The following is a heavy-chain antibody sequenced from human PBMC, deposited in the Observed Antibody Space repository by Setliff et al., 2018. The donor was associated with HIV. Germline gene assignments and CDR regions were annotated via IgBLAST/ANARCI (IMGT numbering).Heavy chain of an antibody. J-gene: IGHJ4*02. Sequence: SETLSLTCTVSGDSISSGSHYWSWIRQPAGKGLEWIGHIYTGGNANYNPSLKSRVTISVDTSNNHFSLKLTSVTAADTAVYYCASRDTSRYFDDYWGQGTLVTVSS. CDR1: GDSISSGSHY. CDR3: ASRDTSRYFDDY. CDR2: IYTGGNA. V-gene: IGHV4-61*09. D-gene: IGHD3-22*01.